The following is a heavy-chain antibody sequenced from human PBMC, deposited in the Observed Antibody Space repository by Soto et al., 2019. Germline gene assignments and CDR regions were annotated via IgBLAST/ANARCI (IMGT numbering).Heavy chain of an antibody. V-gene: IGHV4-31*03. D-gene: IGHD1-26*01. J-gene: IGHJ4*02. CDR1: GGSISSGGYY. CDR2: IYYNGRT. Sequence: QLQLQESGPGLVKPSQTLSLTCTVSGGSISSGGYYWSWIRQHPGKGLEWIGYIYYNGRTYYNPALKSRVTRAVDTSKSQVSLKLSSVTAADTAVYYCASATTGIDPCFAYWGRGTLVTVSS. CDR3: ASATTGIDPCFAY.